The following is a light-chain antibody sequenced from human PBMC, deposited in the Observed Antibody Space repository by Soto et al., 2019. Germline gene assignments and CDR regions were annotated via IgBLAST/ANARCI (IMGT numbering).Light chain of an antibody. CDR3: QQYNNWPPFT. Sequence: EIVMTQSPATLSVSPGERATLSCRASQSVSSNLAWYQQNPGQGPRLLIYGASTRATGIPARFSGSGSGTEFTLTIXXXXSEXFAVYYCQQYNNWPPFTFGQGTKVEIK. V-gene: IGKV3-15*01. CDR2: GAS. CDR1: QSVSSN. J-gene: IGKJ1*01.